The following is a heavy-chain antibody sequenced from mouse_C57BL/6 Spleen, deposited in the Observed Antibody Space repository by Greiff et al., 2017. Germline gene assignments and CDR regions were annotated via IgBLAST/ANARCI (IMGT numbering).Heavy chain of an antibody. J-gene: IGHJ1*03. D-gene: IGHD1-1*01. CDR2: IYPRDGST. CDR1: GYTFTDHT. V-gene: IGHV1-78*01. CDR3: ARAYYYGSSYWYFDV. Sequence: QVQLQQSDAELVKPGASVKISCKVSGYTFTDHTIHWMKQRPEQGLEWIGYIYPRDGSTKYNEKFKGKATLTADKSSSTAYMQLNSLTSEDSAVYFCARAYYYGSSYWYFDVWGTGTTVTVSS.